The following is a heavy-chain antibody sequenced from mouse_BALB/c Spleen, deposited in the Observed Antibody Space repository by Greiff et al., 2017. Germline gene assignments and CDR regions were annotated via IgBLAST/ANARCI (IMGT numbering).Heavy chain of an antibody. CDR2: INPYNDGT. D-gene: IGHD2-4*01. CDR1: GYTFTSYV. V-gene: IGHV1-14*01. Sequence: EVQLVESGPELVKPGASVKMSCKASGYTFTSYVMHWVKQKPGQGLEWIGYINPYNDGTKYNEKFKGKATLTSDKSSSTAYMELSSLTSEDSAVYYCGRKIYYDYLYAMDYWGQGTSVTVSS. CDR3: GRKIYYDYLYAMDY. J-gene: IGHJ4*01.